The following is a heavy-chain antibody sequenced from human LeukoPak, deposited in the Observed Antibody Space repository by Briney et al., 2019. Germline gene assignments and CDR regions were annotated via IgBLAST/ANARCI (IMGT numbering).Heavy chain of an antibody. CDR3: ARGTALQDY. CDR2: INSDGTIT. Sequence: PSGGSLRLSCAASGFTFSPYWMHWVRQVPGKGLVWVSDINSDGTITHYADSVKGRFTVSRDNAQDTLYLQMNSLRAEDTAVYYCARGTALQDYWGQGTLVTVSS. D-gene: IGHD2-2*02. J-gene: IGHJ4*02. V-gene: IGHV3-74*01. CDR1: GFTFSPYW.